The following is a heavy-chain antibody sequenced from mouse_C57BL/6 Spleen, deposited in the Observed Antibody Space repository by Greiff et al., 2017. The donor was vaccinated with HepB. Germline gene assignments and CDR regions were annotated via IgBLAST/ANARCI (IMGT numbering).Heavy chain of an antibody. CDR3: ARDYDGSSYYFDY. J-gene: IGHJ2*01. D-gene: IGHD1-1*01. Sequence: VKLMESGAELVKPGASVKISCKASGYAFSSYWMNWVKQRPGKGLEWIGQIYPGDGDTNYNGKFKGKATLTADKSSSTAYMQLSSLTSEDSAVYFCARDYDGSSYYFDYWGQGTTLTVSS. CDR2: IYPGDGDT. V-gene: IGHV1-80*01. CDR1: GYAFSSYW.